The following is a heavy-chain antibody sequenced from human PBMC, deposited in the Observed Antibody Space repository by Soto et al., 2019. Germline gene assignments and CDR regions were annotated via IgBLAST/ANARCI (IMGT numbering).Heavy chain of an antibody. J-gene: IGHJ3*02. D-gene: IGHD2-2*01. CDR2: ISGSGGST. Sequence: GGSLRLSCAASGFTFSSYAMSWVRQAPGKGLEWVSAISGSGGSTYYADSVKGRFTISRDNSKNTLYLQMNSLRAEDTVVYYCAKDWGRIGYSSSTSCYGGSFDIWGQGTMVTVSS. V-gene: IGHV3-23*01. CDR1: GFTFSSYA. CDR3: AKDWGRIGYSSSTSCYGGSFDI.